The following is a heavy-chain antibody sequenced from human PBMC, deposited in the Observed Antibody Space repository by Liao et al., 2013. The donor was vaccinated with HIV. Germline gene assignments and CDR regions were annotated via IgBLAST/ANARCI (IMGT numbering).Heavy chain of an antibody. CDR1: GGSITTDYYS. V-gene: IGHV4-39*07. CDR2: VFYTERP. J-gene: IGHJ3*02. Sequence: QVQLQESGPGLVKPSETLSLTCAVSGGSITTDYYSWGWIRQPPGKGLDWIGTVFYTERPHYDPSLKSRATISVDTSRNQISLKLTSVTAADTAVYFCARVEGPYGFDIWGQGTAVYVSS. CDR3: ARVEGPYGFDI. D-gene: IGHD4-17*01.